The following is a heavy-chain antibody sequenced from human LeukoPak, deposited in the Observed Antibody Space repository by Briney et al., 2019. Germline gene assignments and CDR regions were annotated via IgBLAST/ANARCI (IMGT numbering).Heavy chain of an antibody. CDR3: ARGKWELLRNAFDI. V-gene: IGHV1-8*01. CDR2: MNPNSGNT. J-gene: IGHJ3*02. D-gene: IGHD1-26*01. Sequence: GASVKVSCKASGYTFTSYDINWVRQATGQGLEWMGWMNPNSGNTGYAQKFQGRVTMTRNTSISTAYMELSSLRSEDTAVYYCARGKWELLRNAFDIWGQGTMVTVSS. CDR1: GYTFTSYD.